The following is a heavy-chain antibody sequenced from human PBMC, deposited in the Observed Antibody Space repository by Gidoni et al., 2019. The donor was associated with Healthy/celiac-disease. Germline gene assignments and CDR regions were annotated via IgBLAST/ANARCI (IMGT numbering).Heavy chain of an antibody. CDR3: ARVRGGIAVAGRFDY. D-gene: IGHD6-19*01. CDR2: SNHSGST. J-gene: IGHJ4*02. V-gene: IGHV4-34*01. Sequence: QVQLQQWGAGLLKPSETLSLTCAVYGGSFSGYYWSWIRQPPGKGLEWIGESNHSGSTNYNPSLKSRVTISVDTSKNQFSLKLSSVTAADTAVYYCARVRGGIAVAGRFDYWGQGTLVTVSS. CDR1: GGSFSGYY.